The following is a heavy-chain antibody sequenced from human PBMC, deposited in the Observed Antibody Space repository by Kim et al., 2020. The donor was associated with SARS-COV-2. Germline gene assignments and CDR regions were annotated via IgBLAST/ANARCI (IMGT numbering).Heavy chain of an antibody. CDR2: ISPSSGDT. CDR3: ARVGDRGSGWSFLDH. Sequence: ASVKVSCKASGYIFTDYNIHWVRQAPGQGLEWVGRISPSSGDTKYAQTFQGRVTVTRDTSITTAYVELSGLRSDDTALYYCARVGDRGSGWSFLDHWGQGTLVTVSS. V-gene: IGHV1-2*06. D-gene: IGHD6-19*01. CDR1: GYIFTDYN. J-gene: IGHJ4*02.